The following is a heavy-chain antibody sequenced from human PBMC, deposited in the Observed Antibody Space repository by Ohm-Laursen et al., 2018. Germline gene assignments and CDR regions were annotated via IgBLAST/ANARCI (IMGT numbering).Heavy chain of an antibody. CDR1: GFIFSDHF. CDR3: ARDLLNVVPDGDY. V-gene: IGHV3-11*01. D-gene: IGHD2-15*01. Sequence: SLRLSCSASGFIFSDHFMNWIRQAPGKGLEWVSYIGGSGDTKYYADSVKGRFTISRDNAKNSLYLEMNSLRAEDTAVYYCARDLLNVVPDGDYWGQGTLVTVSS. J-gene: IGHJ4*02. CDR2: IGGSGDTK.